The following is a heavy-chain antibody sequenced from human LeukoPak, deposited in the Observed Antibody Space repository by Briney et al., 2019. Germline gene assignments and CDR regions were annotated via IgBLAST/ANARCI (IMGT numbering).Heavy chain of an antibody. D-gene: IGHD6-13*01. CDR1: GDSVSSNSAA. CDR2: TYYRSKWYN. CDR3: ARHRRYSGSWYRRGSTTRNWFDP. Sequence: SQTLSLTCAISGDSVSSNSAAWNWIRQSPSRGLEWLGRTYYRSKWYNDYAVSVKSRITINPDTSKNQFSLKLSSVTAADTAVYYCARHRRYSGSWYRRGSTTRNWFDPWGQGTLVTVSS. V-gene: IGHV6-1*01. J-gene: IGHJ5*02.